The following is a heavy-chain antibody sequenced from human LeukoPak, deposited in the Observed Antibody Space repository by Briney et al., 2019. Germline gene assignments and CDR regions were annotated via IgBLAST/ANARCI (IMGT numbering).Heavy chain of an antibody. D-gene: IGHD5-18*01. CDR1: GYTFTGYY. CDR2: INPNSGGT. V-gene: IGHV1-2*02. CDR3: AREVPRGYSYGAYFDY. Sequence: ASVKVSCKASGYTFTGYYMHWVRQAPGQGLEWMGWINPNSGGTNYAQKFQGRVTMTRDTSISTAYMELSRLRSDDTAVYYCAREVPRGYSYGAYFDYWGQGTLVTVSS. J-gene: IGHJ4*02.